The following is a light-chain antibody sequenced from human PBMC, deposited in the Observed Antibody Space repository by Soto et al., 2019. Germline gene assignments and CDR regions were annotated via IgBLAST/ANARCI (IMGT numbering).Light chain of an antibody. CDR3: MQGTHWPRT. Sequence: DVVMTQSPLSLPVTLGQPASISCRSSQSLVHSNGNTYLNWFHQRPGQSPRRLLYKVSIRDSGVPDRVIGSGSGTDFTLKISRVEADDVGVYYCMQGTHWPRTFGQGTKVEIK. V-gene: IGKV2-30*02. J-gene: IGKJ1*01. CDR1: QSLVHSNGNTY. CDR2: KVS.